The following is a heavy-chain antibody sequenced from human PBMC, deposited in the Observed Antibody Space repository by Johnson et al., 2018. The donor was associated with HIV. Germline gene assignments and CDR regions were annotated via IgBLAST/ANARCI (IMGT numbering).Heavy chain of an antibody. CDR1: GFTFSSYG. J-gene: IGHJ3*02. D-gene: IGHD4-23*01. V-gene: IGHV3-33*01. Sequence: QVQLVESGGGVVQPGGSLRLSCAASGFTFSSYGMHWVRQAPGKGLEWVASIRQEGSEKYYADSVKGRFTISRDNSKNTLYLQMNSLRAEDTALYYCASQRWKQGDAFDIWGQGTMVTVSS. CDR2: IRQEGSEK. CDR3: ASQRWKQGDAFDI.